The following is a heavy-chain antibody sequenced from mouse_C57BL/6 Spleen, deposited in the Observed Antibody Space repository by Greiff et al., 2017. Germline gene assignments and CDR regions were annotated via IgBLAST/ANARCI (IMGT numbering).Heavy chain of an antibody. CDR1: GYAFSSYW. V-gene: IGHV1-80*01. CDR3: AREGGMITTVVDY. CDR2: IYPGDGDT. Sequence: LQESGAELVKPGASVKISCKASGYAFSSYWMNWVKQRPGKGLEWIGQIYPGDGDTKYNGKFKGKATLTADKSSSTAYLQLSSLTSEDSAVDFCAREGGMITTVVDYWGQGTLVTVSA. J-gene: IGHJ3*01. D-gene: IGHD1-1*01.